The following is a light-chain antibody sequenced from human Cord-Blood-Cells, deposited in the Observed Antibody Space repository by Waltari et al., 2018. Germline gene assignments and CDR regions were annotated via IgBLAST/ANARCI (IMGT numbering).Light chain of an antibody. V-gene: IGLV3-1*01. Sequence: SYELILPLLTSLAPGRTAYITRPGDKFGVNYPCWYQQKPGQSPVLVTYQDSKRPSGIPERFSGSNSGNTATLTISGTQAMDEADYYCQAWDSSTVVFGGGTKLTVL. CDR2: QDS. CDR1: KFGVNY. J-gene: IGLJ2*01. CDR3: QAWDSSTVV.